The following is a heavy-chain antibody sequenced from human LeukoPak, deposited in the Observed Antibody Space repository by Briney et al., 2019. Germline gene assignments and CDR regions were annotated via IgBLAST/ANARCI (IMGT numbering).Heavy chain of an antibody. V-gene: IGHV1-2*02. CDR2: IHPNSGGT. CDR1: GYTFTGYY. D-gene: IGHD1-26*01. J-gene: IGHJ4*02. Sequence: ASVKVSCKASGYTFTGYYVHWVRQAPGQGLEWMGWIHPNSGGTNFAQKFQGRVTMTRDTSINTAYMELSRLTSDGTAMYYCARDYSGTFAYWGQGTLVTVSS. CDR3: ARDYSGTFAY.